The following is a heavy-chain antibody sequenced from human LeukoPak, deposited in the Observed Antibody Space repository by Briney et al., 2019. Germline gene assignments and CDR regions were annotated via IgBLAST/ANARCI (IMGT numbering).Heavy chain of an antibody. CDR2: ITGNGGST. Sequence: GGSLRLSCAGPEFTFISYALSWVRQAPGKGLEWVSGITGNGGSTYYADSVKGRFTISRDNSKNTLYLQMNSLRDEDTAVYYCAKGLGVDNWFDPWGQGTLVTVSS. V-gene: IGHV3-23*01. J-gene: IGHJ5*02. CDR1: EFTFISYA. CDR3: AKGLGVDNWFDP.